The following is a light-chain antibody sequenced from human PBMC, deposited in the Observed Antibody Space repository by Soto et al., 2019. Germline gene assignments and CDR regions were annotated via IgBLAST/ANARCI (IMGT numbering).Light chain of an antibody. Sequence: EIVLTPSPGTLSLSPVERATLSCRASQSVSSSSLAWYQQKPGQAPRLLIYGASARATGIPDRFSGSGSGTDFTLTIRRLEPEDFAVYYCQQYGSSLITFGQGTRLEIK. CDR3: QQYGSSLIT. J-gene: IGKJ5*01. CDR2: GAS. V-gene: IGKV3-20*01. CDR1: QSVSSSS.